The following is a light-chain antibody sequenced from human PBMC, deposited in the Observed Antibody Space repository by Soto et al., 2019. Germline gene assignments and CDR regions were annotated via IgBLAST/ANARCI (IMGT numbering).Light chain of an antibody. CDR3: QQYNNWPVT. J-gene: IGKJ1*01. Sequence: EIVLTKSPAPLSVSPGERAALSCRASQSVSSNLAWYQQKPGQAPRLLIYGASTRATGIPARFSGSGSGTDFTLTISSLESEDFAVYYCQQYNNWPVTFGQGTKVDIK. CDR2: GAS. CDR1: QSVSSN. V-gene: IGKV3D-15*01.